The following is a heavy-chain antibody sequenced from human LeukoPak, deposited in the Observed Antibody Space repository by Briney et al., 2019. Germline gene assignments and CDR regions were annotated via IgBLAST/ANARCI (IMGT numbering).Heavy chain of an antibody. CDR2: IKSKNNGGTT. Sequence: GGSLRLSRAVSGLTFSNTWLSWVRQAPGKGLEWVGRIKSKNNGGTTDYAAPVRGRFTISRDDSKNTLYLQMNSLKTEDTGVYYCSTDSLVLNYWGQGTLVTVSS. CDR1: GLTFSNTW. V-gene: IGHV3-15*01. CDR3: STDSLVLNY. J-gene: IGHJ4*02. D-gene: IGHD3-16*01.